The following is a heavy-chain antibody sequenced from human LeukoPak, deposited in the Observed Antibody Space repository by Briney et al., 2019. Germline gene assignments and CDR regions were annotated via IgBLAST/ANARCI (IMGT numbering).Heavy chain of an antibody. J-gene: IGHJ4*02. CDR3: ARQEDSSGYYYYY. CDR2: INAGNGNT. D-gene: IGHD3-22*01. V-gene: IGHV1-3*01. Sequence: ASVKVSCKASGYTFTSYAMHWVRQAPGQRLEWMGWINAGNGNTKYSQKFQGRVTVTRDTSASTAYMELSSLRSEDTAVYFCARQEDSSGYYYYYWGQGTLVTVSS. CDR1: GYTFTSYA.